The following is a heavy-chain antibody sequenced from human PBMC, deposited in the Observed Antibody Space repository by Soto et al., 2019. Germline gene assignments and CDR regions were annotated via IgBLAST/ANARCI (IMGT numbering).Heavy chain of an antibody. CDR2: ISGSGIST. CDR1: GFTFRSYA. Sequence: GGSLRLSCAGFGFTFRSYAMSWVRQAPGKGLEWVSGISGSGISTHYADSVKGRFTVSRDNSKNILYLQMNSLRAEDTAVYYCARDWQYCSGTGCYWFDPWGQGTLVTVSS. V-gene: IGHV3-23*01. J-gene: IGHJ5*02. D-gene: IGHD2-15*01. CDR3: ARDWQYCSGTGCYWFDP.